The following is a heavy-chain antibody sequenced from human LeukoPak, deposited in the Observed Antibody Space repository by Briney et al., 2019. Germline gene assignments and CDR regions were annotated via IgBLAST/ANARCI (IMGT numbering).Heavy chain of an antibody. V-gene: IGHV3-23*01. J-gene: IGHJ4*02. CDR2: ISDSTSRT. CDR1: GFTFSNYD. D-gene: IGHD1-1*01. Sequence: PGGSLRLSCAASGFTFSNYDINWVRQAPGKGLEWVSVISDSTSRTYYADSVKGRFTISRDNSKNMLYLQMNSLSGEDTAVYFCARQVDGTGDYYFDSWGQGTLVTVSS. CDR3: ARQVDGTGDYYFDS.